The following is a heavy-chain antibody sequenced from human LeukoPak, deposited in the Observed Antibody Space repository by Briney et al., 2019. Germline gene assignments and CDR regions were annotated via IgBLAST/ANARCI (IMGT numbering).Heavy chain of an antibody. Sequence: ASVTVSCKASGYTFTSYDINWVRQATGQGLEWMGWMNPNSGNTGYAQKFQGRVTITRNTSISTAYMELSSLRSEDTAVYYCARGPGWGSSSWYDYWGQGTLVTVSS. CDR2: MNPNSGNT. CDR3: ARGPGWGSSSWYDY. CDR1: GYTFTSYD. V-gene: IGHV1-8*03. J-gene: IGHJ4*02. D-gene: IGHD6-13*01.